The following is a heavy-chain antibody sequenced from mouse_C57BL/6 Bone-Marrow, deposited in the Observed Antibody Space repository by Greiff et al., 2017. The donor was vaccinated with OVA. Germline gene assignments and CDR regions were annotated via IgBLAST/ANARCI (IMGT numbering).Heavy chain of an antibody. V-gene: IGHV1-80*01. D-gene: IGHD2-1*01. Sequence: VQRVESGAELVKPGASVKISCKASGYAFSSYWMNWVKQRPGKGLEWIGQIYPGDGDTNYNGKFKGKATLTADKSSSTAYMQLSSLTSEDSAVYFCAIYSWFAYWGQGTLVTVSA. CDR3: AIYSWFAY. CDR1: GYAFSSYW. CDR2: IYPGDGDT. J-gene: IGHJ3*01.